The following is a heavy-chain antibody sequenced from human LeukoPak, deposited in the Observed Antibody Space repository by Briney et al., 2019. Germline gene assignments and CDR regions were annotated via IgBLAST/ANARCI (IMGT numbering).Heavy chain of an antibody. J-gene: IGHJ3*02. Sequence: ASVKVSCKASGYTFTGYYMHWVRQAPGQGLEWMGWINSNSGGTNYAQKFQGRVTMTSDTSISTAYMELSRLRSDDTAVYFCARAGGGYSSGWGAFDIWGQGTMVSVSS. CDR1: GYTFTGYY. CDR3: ARAGGGYSSGWGAFDI. D-gene: IGHD5-18*01. V-gene: IGHV1-2*02. CDR2: INSNSGGT.